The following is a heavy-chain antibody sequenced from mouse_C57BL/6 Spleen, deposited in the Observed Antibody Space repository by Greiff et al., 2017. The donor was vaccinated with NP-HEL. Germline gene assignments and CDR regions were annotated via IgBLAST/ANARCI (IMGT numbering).Heavy chain of an antibody. CDR2: IRNKANGYTT. Sequence: EVQLVESGGGLVQPGGSLSLSCAASGFTFTDYYMSWVRQPPGKALEWLGFIRNKANGYTTEYSASVKGRFTISRDNSQSILYLQMNALRAEDSATYYCARSGDSGYFDYWGQGTTLTVSS. CDR1: GFTFTDYY. V-gene: IGHV7-3*01. CDR3: ARSGDSGYFDY. J-gene: IGHJ2*01.